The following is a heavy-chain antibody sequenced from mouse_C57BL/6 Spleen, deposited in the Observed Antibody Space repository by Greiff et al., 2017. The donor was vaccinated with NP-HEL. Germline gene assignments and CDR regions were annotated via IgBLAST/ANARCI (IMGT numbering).Heavy chain of an antibody. Sequence: QVQLQQSGAELVRPGTSVKVSCKASGYAFTNYLIEWVKQRPGQGLEWIGVINPGSGGTNYNEKFKGKATLTADKSSSTAYMQLSSLTSEDSAVYFCARSANWDLFDYWGQGTTLTVSS. J-gene: IGHJ2*01. CDR3: ARSANWDLFDY. CDR2: INPGSGGT. CDR1: GYAFTNYL. V-gene: IGHV1-54*01. D-gene: IGHD4-1*01.